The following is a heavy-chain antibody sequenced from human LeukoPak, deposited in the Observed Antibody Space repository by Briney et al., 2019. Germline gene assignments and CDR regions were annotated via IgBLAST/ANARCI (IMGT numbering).Heavy chain of an antibody. V-gene: IGHV1-69*05. Sequence: GASVKVSCKASGGTFSSYAISWVRQAPGQGLEWMGGIIPIFGTANYAQKFQGRVTITTDESTSTAYMEPSSLRSEDTAVYYCAGGYSYGYAFDYWGQGTLVTVSS. CDR2: IIPIFGTA. D-gene: IGHD5-18*01. J-gene: IGHJ4*02. CDR3: AGGYSYGYAFDY. CDR1: GGTFSSYA.